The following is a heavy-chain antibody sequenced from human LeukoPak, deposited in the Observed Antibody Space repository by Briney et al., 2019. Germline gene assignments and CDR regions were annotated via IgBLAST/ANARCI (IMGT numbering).Heavy chain of an antibody. V-gene: IGHV1-2*02. Sequence: ASVKVSCKASGYTFTGYYMHWVRQAPGQGLEWMGWINPNSGGTNYAQKFQGRVTMTRDTSISTAYMELSRLRSDDTAVYYCARATYCGGDCSTFDYWGQGTLVTVSS. CDR3: ARATYCGGDCSTFDY. J-gene: IGHJ4*02. CDR1: GYTFTGYY. D-gene: IGHD2-21*01. CDR2: INPNSGGT.